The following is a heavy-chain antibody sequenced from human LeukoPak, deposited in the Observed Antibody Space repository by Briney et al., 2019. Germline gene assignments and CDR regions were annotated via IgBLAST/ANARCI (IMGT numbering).Heavy chain of an antibody. CDR2: ISAYNGNT. V-gene: IGHV1-18*01. D-gene: IGHD2-15*01. CDR1: GYTFTSYG. Sequence: ASVKVSCKASGYTFTSYGISWVRQAPGQGLEWMGWISAYNGNTNYAQKLQGRVTMTTDTSTSTAYMELRSLRSGDTAVYYCARIDLLGYCSGGSCYSPNYYYGMDVWGQGTTVTVSS. J-gene: IGHJ6*02. CDR3: ARIDLLGYCSGGSCYSPNYYYGMDV.